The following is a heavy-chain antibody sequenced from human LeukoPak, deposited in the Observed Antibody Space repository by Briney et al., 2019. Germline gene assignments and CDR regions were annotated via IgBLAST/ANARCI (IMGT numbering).Heavy chain of an antibody. V-gene: IGHV3-74*01. J-gene: IGHJ4*02. Sequence: PGGSLRLPCAASGFTFSRSWMHWVRQAPGKGLVWLSRINSDGGDTTYADSVKGRFTISRDNAKNTVYLQMNSLRAEDTAMYYCARASGTDSSGYLQIDYWGQGTLVTVSS. CDR2: INSDGGDT. D-gene: IGHD3-22*01. CDR1: GFTFSRSW. CDR3: ARASGTDSSGYLQIDY.